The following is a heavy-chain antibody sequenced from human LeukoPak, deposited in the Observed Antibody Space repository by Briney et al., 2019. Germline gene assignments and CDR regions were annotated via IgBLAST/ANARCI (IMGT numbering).Heavy chain of an antibody. J-gene: IGHJ4*02. CDR1: GFTFSSYA. V-gene: IGHV3-64*01. CDR2: ISSNGGST. Sequence: PGGSLRLSCAASGFTFSSYAMHWVRQAPGKGLEYVSAISSNGGSTYYANSVKGRFTISRDNSKNTLYLQMNSLRVEDTAIYYCARMLFCSGGSCQDHWGQGTRVTVSS. D-gene: IGHD2-15*01. CDR3: ARMLFCSGGSCQDH.